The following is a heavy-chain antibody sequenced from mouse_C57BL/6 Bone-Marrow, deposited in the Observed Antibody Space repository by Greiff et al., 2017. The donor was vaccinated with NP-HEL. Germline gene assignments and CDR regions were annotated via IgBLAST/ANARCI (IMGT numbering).Heavy chain of an antibody. Sequence: DVMLVESGGGLVKPGGSLKLSCAASGFTFSSYAMSWVRQTPEKRLEWVATISDGGSYTYYPDNVKGRFTISRDNAKNNLYLQMSHLKSEDTAMYYCAGTGYYLDYWGQGTTLTVSS. D-gene: IGHD4-1*01. CDR3: AGTGYYLDY. CDR1: GFTFSSYA. V-gene: IGHV5-4*03. J-gene: IGHJ2*01. CDR2: ISDGGSYT.